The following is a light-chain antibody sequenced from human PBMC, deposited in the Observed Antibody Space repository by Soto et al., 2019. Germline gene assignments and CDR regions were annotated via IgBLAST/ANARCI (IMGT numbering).Light chain of an antibody. J-gene: IGKJ1*01. CDR2: AAS. CDR3: QQSYSTPWT. V-gene: IGKV1-39*01. Sequence: DIQMAQSPSCLSASVGDRVIIAFRASQSIRSSVNWYQQKPGKAPKLLIYAASSSQSGFPSRFSGSGSGTDFTLTISSLQPEDVAAYYCQQSYSTPWTFGQGTKVDIK. CDR1: QSIRSS.